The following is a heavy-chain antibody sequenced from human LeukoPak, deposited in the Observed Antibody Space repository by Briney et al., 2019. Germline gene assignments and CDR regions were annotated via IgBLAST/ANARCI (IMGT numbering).Heavy chain of an antibody. CDR2: ISTYNGNT. J-gene: IGHJ4*02. CDR3: ARLERRRSDY. CDR1: GYTFPNYG. D-gene: IGHD1-1*01. V-gene: IGHV1-18*01. Sequence: SVTVSYMPCGYTFPNYGISRVRQDPGHGLEWMGWISTYNGNTNSAQKLQVKVTMTTYTSTNTAYMELRTVRSDDAAVYYCARLERRRSDYWGQGTLVTVSS.